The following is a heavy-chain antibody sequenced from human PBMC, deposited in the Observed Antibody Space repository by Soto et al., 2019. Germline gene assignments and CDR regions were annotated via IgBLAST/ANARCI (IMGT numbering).Heavy chain of an antibody. CDR1: GFTFSSYG. CDR2: IWYDGSNK. Sequence: PGGSLRLSCAASGFTFSSYGMHWVRQAPGKGLEWVAVIWYDGSNKYYADSVKGRFTISRDNSKNTLYLQMNSLRAEDTAVYYCASENVDTAMARFYWGQGTLVTSPQ. D-gene: IGHD5-18*01. V-gene: IGHV3-33*01. J-gene: IGHJ4*02. CDR3: ASENVDTAMARFY.